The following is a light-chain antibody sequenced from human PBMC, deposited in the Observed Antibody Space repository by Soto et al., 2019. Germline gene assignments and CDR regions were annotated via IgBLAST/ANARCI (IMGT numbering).Light chain of an antibody. CDR2: DAS. J-gene: IGKJ5*01. V-gene: IGKV3-11*01. CDR1: QSVSSY. CDR3: RQRSNWPPIT. Sequence: EIVLTQSPATLSLSPGDRATLSCRASQSVSSYLAWYQQKPGQAPRLLIYDASNRATGIPARFSGSGSGTDFTLTISSLEPEDVAVYYCRQRSNWPPITFGQGTRLEIK.